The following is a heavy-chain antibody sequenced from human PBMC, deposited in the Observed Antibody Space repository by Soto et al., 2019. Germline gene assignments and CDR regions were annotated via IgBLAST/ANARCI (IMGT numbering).Heavy chain of an antibody. V-gene: IGHV1-24*01. J-gene: IGHJ6*02. CDR3: ATDNGWNDADYYYGMDV. CDR1: GYTLTELS. CDR2: FDPEDGET. Sequence: QVQLVQSGAEVKKPGASVKVSCKVSGYTLTELSMHWVRQAPGKGLEWMGGFDPEDGETIYAQKFQGRVTMTEXXSXDXXYMELSSLRSEDTAVYYCATDNGWNDADYYYGMDVWGQGTTVTVSS. D-gene: IGHD1-1*01.